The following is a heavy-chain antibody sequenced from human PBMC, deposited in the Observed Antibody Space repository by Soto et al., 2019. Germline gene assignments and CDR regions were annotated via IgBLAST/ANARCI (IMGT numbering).Heavy chain of an antibody. V-gene: IGHV3-7*02. CDR2: IKKDGSET. J-gene: IGHJ3*01. Sequence: EVQLVESGGGLVQPGGSLRLSCAASGFTFTSHWMTWVRQAXGXXLEWVANIKKDGSETHYVDSVKGRFTISRDNAKXXXXXXXXXXXXXXXXXXXXXXXXXXXXXXXXXXXXXXXWGXXTMVXVSS. CDR3: XXXXXXXXXXXXXXXXXXX. CDR1: GFTFTSHW.